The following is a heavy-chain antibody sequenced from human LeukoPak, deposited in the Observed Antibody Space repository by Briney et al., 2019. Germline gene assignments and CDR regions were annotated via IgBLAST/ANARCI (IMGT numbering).Heavy chain of an antibody. Sequence: AGGSLRLSCAASGFTFDDYGMSWVRQAPGKGLEWVSGINWNGGSTGYADSVKGRFTISRDNAKNSLYLQMNSLRAEDTALYYCARGQYSSGWYGRYYYYYYMDVWGKGTTVTVSS. V-gene: IGHV3-20*04. CDR1: GFTFDDYG. CDR2: INWNGGST. D-gene: IGHD6-19*01. CDR3: ARGQYSSGWYGRYYYYYYMDV. J-gene: IGHJ6*03.